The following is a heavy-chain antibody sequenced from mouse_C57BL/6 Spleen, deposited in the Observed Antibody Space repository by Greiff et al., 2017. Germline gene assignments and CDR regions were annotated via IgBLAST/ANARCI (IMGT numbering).Heavy chain of an antibody. CDR2: IDPETGGT. V-gene: IGHV1-15*01. D-gene: IGHD2-4*01. J-gene: IGHJ3*01. Sequence: QVQLQQSGAELVRPGASVTLSCKASGYTFTDYEMHWVKQTPVHGLEWIGAIDPETGGTAYNQKFKGQAILTADKSSSTAYMELRSLASGDSAVYYCTRRGGDYDGTPFAYWGQGTLVTVSA. CDR3: TRRGGDYDGTPFAY. CDR1: GYTFTDYE.